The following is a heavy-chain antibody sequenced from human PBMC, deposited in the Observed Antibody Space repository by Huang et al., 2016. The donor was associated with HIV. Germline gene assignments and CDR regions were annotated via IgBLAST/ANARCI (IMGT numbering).Heavy chain of an antibody. CDR2: IIPIFGTA. J-gene: IGHJ4*02. D-gene: IGHD3-22*01. CDR1: GGTFSSYA. CDR3: ARARGYYDSSVSYYFDY. Sequence: QVQLVQSGAEVKKPGSSVKVSCKASGGTFSSYAIRWVRQAPGHGLEWMGGIIPIFGTANYAQKFQGRVTITADESTSTAYMELSSLRSEDTAVYYCARARGYYDSSVSYYFDYWGQGTLVTVSS. V-gene: IGHV1-69*13.